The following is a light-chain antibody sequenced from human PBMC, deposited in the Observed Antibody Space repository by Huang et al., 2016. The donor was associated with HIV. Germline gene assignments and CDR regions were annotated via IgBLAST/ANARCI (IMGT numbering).Light chain of an antibody. Sequence: EIVMTQSPATLSVSPGERATLSCRASQNIGDNLTWYQHKPGQAPRLLIYGASTRATGIPPRLSGSGSGTEFTLTISGLESEDFEVYYCQQFNNWPPRFTFGPGTTVDVK. V-gene: IGKV3-15*01. CDR2: GAS. CDR3: QQFNNWPPRFT. CDR1: QNIGDN. J-gene: IGKJ3*01.